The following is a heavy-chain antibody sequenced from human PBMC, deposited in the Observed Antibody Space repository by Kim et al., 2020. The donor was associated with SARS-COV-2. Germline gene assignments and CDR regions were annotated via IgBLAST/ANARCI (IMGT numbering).Heavy chain of an antibody. Sequence: GGSLRLSCAASEFTFRNFVMHWVRQAPGKGLEWVAAISFDGSSKFYADSVKGRFTISRDNSRDTLYLEMNSLRPEDTAVYSCAKVYNILTGFYDPSPFHCWGRGTLVSVSS. J-gene: IGHJ4*02. CDR3: AKVYNILTGFYDPSPFHC. D-gene: IGHD3-9*01. CDR1: EFTFRNFV. V-gene: IGHV3-30*18. CDR2: ISFDGSSK.